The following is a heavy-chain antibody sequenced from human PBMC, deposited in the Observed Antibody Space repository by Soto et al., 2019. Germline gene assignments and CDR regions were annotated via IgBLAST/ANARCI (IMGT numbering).Heavy chain of an antibody. CDR3: ARAGDSNLFDY. Sequence: SETLSLTCTVSGGSISSSSYYWGWIRQPPGKGLEWIGSIYYSGSTYYNPSLKSRVTISVDTSKNQFSLKLSSVTAADTAVYYCARAGDSNLFDYWGQGTLVTVSS. J-gene: IGHJ4*02. V-gene: IGHV4-39*01. D-gene: IGHD4-4*01. CDR1: GGSISSSSYY. CDR2: IYYSGST.